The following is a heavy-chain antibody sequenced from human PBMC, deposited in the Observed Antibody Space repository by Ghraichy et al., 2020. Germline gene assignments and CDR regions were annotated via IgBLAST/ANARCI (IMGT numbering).Heavy chain of an antibody. CDR2: IYYSGRT. Sequence: SETLSLTCTVSGGSISSSSYYWGWLRQPPGKGLEWIGCIYYSGRTYYNPSLKSRVTISVDTSKNHFSLKLSSVTAADTAVYYCARLDFDFWRGDFDSWGQGTLVTVSS. D-gene: IGHD3-3*01. CDR1: GGSISSSSYY. V-gene: IGHV4-39*02. CDR3: ARLDFDFWRGDFDS. J-gene: IGHJ4*02.